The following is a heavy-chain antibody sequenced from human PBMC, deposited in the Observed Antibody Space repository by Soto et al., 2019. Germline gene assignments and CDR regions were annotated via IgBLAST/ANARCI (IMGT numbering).Heavy chain of an antibody. Sequence: EVQLVESGGGLVQPGESLRLPCAASGFTFSSYSMNWVRQAPGKGPEWVAYISSSSRTVYYADSVKGRFTISRDNANSSLRLQMNSLRTEDTAMYFCARGLSIPIAGLLGYWGQGALVTVSS. CDR2: ISSSSRTV. D-gene: IGHD6-19*01. CDR3: ARGLSIPIAGLLGY. V-gene: IGHV3-48*01. J-gene: IGHJ4*02. CDR1: GFTFSSYS.